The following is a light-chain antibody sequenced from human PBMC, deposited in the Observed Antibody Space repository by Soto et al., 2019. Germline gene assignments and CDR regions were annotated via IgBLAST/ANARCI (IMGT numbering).Light chain of an antibody. CDR2: AAS. CDR3: QQSYITPPT. Sequence: DIQRTQSPSSLSASVGDRVTVTCRASQSISSSLNWYQQKPGKAPKLLIYAASSLQSGVPSRFSGSGSGTDFTLTIRSLQPEDFATYYCQQSYITPPTLGQGTKVEIK. CDR1: QSISSS. V-gene: IGKV1-39*01. J-gene: IGKJ1*01.